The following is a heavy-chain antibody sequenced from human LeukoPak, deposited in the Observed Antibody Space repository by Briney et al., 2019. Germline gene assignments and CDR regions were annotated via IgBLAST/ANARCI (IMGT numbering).Heavy chain of an antibody. CDR1: GFTFSSCS. J-gene: IGHJ6*02. Sequence: GGSLRLSCAASGFTFSSCSMNWVRPAPRKGVEWVSSISSSSSYIYYSDSVKGRFTISRDNAKNSLYLQMNSLRAEDTAVYYCARDGRGFSYGPYGMDVWGQGTTVTVSS. CDR2: ISSSSSYI. CDR3: ARDGRGFSYGPYGMDV. V-gene: IGHV3-21*01. D-gene: IGHD5-18*01.